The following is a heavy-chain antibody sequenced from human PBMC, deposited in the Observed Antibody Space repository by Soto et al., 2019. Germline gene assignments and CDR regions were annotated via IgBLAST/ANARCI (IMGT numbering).Heavy chain of an antibody. Sequence: QVQLVQSGAEVKKPGSSVKVSCKASGGTFSSYAISWVLQAPGQGLEWMGGVIPISGTANYAQKCQGRVTITADESTSTAYMELSSLRSEDTAVYYCARSQGSSTSLEIYYYYYYGMDVWGQGTTVTVSS. CDR2: VIPISGTA. D-gene: IGHD2-2*01. J-gene: IGHJ6*02. CDR3: ARSQGSSTSLEIYYYYYYGMDV. CDR1: GGTFSSYA. V-gene: IGHV1-69*01.